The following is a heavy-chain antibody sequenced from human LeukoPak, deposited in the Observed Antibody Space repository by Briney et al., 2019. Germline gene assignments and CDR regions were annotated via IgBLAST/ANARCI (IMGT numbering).Heavy chain of an antibody. CDR2: IKQDGSEK. J-gene: IGHJ4*02. V-gene: IGHV3-7*04. CDR1: GFTFSSYW. Sequence: SGGSLRLSCAASGFTFSSYWMSWVRQAPGKGLEWVANIKQDGSEKYYVDSVKGRFTISRDNAKNPLYLQMNSLRVEDTALYYCARDGSPFDFWGQGTLVTVPS. CDR3: ARDGSPFDF. D-gene: IGHD3-10*01.